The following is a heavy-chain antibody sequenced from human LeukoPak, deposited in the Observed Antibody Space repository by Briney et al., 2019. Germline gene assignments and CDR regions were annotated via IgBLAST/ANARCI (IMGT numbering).Heavy chain of an antibody. V-gene: IGHV3-30*02. J-gene: IGHJ4*02. CDR3: AKNGFTFGGLIDINFDC. CDR2: VRYDGSNK. Sequence: GGSLRLSCAASGFRFSDYGMHWVRQAPGKGLEWVAFVRYDGSNKYYADSVKGRFTISRDNSNNTLALHMNSLRPEDTAVYYCAKNGFTFGGLIDINFDCWGQGTLVTVSS. D-gene: IGHD3-16*02. CDR1: GFRFSDYG.